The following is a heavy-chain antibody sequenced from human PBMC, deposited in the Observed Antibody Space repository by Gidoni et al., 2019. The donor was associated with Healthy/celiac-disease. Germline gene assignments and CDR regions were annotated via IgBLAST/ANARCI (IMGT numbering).Heavy chain of an antibody. J-gene: IGHJ6*02. V-gene: IGHV3-21*01. D-gene: IGHD3-10*01. CDR1: GFTFSSYS. CDR2: ISSSSSYI. Sequence: EVQLVESGGGLVKPGGSLRLSCAASGFTFSSYSMTWVRQAPGKGLEWVSSISSSSSYIYYADSVKGRFTISRDNAKNSLYLQMNSLRAEDTAVYYCARDLYYGSGRFSDYYGMDIWGQGTTVTVSS. CDR3: ARDLYYGSGRFSDYYGMDI.